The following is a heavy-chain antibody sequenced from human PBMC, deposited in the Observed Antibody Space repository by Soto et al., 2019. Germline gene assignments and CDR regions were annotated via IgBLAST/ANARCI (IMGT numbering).Heavy chain of an antibody. V-gene: IGHV2-26*01. J-gene: IGHJ6*02. Sequence: SGPTLVNPTETLTLTCTVSGFSLSNARMGVSWIRQPPGKALEWLAHIFSNDEKSYSTSLKSRLTISKDTSKSQVVLTMTNMDPVDTATYYCARASYDFWSGYNYYYYGMDVWGQGTRVTVSS. D-gene: IGHD3-3*01. CDR1: GFSLSNARMG. CDR2: IFSNDEK. CDR3: ARASYDFWSGYNYYYYGMDV.